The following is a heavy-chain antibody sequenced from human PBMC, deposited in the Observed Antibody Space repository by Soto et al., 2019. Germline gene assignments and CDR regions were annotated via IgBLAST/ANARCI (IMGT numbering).Heavy chain of an antibody. CDR3: ARSHYTYRLPIDY. Sequence: SETLSLTCAVYGGSFSGYYWSWIRQPPGKGLEWIGEINHSGSTNYNPSLKSRVTISVDTSKNKFSLRLTSVTGADTAVYYCARSHYTYRLPIDYWGPGIMLTVSS. V-gene: IGHV4-34*01. D-gene: IGHD3-16*02. CDR1: GGSFSGYY. CDR2: INHSGST. J-gene: IGHJ4*02.